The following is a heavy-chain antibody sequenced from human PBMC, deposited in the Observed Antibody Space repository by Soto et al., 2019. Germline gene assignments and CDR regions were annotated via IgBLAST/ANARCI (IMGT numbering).Heavy chain of an antibody. D-gene: IGHD3-3*01. J-gene: IGHJ6*02. CDR3: AKSITIFFYYYGMDV. Sequence: QVQLVESGGGVVQPGRSLRLSCAASGFTFSSYGMHWVRQAPGKGLEWVAVISYDGSNKYYADSVKGRFTISRDNSKNTLYLQMNSLRAEDTAVYYCAKSITIFFYYYGMDVWGQGTTVTVSS. CDR1: GFTFSSYG. CDR2: ISYDGSNK. V-gene: IGHV3-30*18.